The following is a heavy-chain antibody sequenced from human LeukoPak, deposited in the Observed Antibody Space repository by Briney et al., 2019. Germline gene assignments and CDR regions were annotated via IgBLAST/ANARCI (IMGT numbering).Heavy chain of an antibody. CDR3: ARYWGPYDNSGAYFDY. V-gene: IGHV4-39*01. D-gene: IGHD3-22*01. CDR1: GDSISSSSYY. J-gene: IGHJ4*02. Sequence: PSETLSLTRTVSGDSISSSSYYWVWLRQPPGKGLEWIATIHYTGSTYYNPSLKSRVTISVDTSKNQFSLKLSSVTAADTAMYYCARYWGPYDNSGAYFDYWGQGTLVTVSS. CDR2: IHYTGST.